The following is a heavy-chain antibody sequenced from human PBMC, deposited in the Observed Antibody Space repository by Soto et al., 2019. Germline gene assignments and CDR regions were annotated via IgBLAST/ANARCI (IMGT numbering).Heavy chain of an antibody. V-gene: IGHV2-70*01. D-gene: IGHD6-19*01. J-gene: IGHJ4*02. Sequence: WIRQPPGKALEWLALVDWDDDKFYSISLRTRLTISRDTSKNQVVLTMTDMDPVDTATYYCARTPLTTGWSVDYWGQGTLVTVSS. CDR3: ARTPLTTGWSVDY. CDR2: VDWDDDK.